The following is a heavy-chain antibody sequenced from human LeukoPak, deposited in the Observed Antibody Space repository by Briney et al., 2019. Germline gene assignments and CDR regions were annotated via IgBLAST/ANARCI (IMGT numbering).Heavy chain of an antibody. J-gene: IGHJ6*03. CDR3: ARGHCSSTSCYPGNYYYYYYMDV. Sequence: EASVKVSCKASGGTFSSYAISWVRQAPGQGLGWMGGIIPIFGTANYAQKFQGRVTITTDESTSTAYMELSSLRSEDTAVYYCARGHCSSTSCYPGNYYYYYYMDVLGKGTTVTVSS. D-gene: IGHD2-2*01. CDR1: GGTFSSYA. CDR2: IIPIFGTA. V-gene: IGHV1-69*05.